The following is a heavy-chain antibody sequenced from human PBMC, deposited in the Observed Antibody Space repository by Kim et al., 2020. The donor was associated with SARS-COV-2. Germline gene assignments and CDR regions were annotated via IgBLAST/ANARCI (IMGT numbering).Heavy chain of an antibody. Sequence: ASVKVSCKTSGYRFTSFYIHWVRQAPGQGLEWMGRTNPSDGYSSYAQNFQGRITMTRDTPTSTVYMELFSLRSEDTALYYCARDISGGSGSATDEYWGQGTLVTVSS. CDR2: TNPSDGYS. J-gene: IGHJ4*02. V-gene: IGHV1-46*01. CDR3: ARDISGGSGSATDEY. D-gene: IGHD3-10*01. CDR1: GYRFTSFY.